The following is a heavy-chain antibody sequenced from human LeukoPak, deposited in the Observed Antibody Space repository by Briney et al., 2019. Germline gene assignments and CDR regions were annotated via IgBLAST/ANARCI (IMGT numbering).Heavy chain of an antibody. V-gene: IGHV1-3*01. CDR1: GYTFTSYA. J-gene: IGHJ5*02. Sequence: ASVKVSCKASGYTFTSYAMHWVRQAPGQRLEWMGWINAGNGNTKYSQKFQGRVTITRDTSASTAYMELSSLRSEDTAVYYCARDRYCSGGGSCLRSWFDPWGQGTLVTVSS. D-gene: IGHD2-15*01. CDR3: ARDRYCSGGGSCLRSWFDP. CDR2: INAGNGNT.